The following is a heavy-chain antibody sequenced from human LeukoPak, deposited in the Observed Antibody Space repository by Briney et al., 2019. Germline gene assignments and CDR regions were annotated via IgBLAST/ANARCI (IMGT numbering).Heavy chain of an antibody. J-gene: IGHJ5*02. Sequence: AETLSLTCTVSGGSISSYYWSWIRQPPGKGLEWIGYIYYSGSTNYNPSLKSRVTISVDTSKNQFSLKQSSVTAADTAVYYCARTDIGFGELPAWFDPWGQGTLVTVSS. D-gene: IGHD3-10*01. CDR2: IYYSGST. V-gene: IGHV4-59*08. CDR3: ARTDIGFGELPAWFDP. CDR1: GGSISSYY.